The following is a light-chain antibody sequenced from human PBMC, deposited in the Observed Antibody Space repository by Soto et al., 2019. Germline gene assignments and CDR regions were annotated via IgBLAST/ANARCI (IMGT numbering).Light chain of an antibody. V-gene: IGKV4-1*01. J-gene: IGKJ5*01. CDR1: QSVLSNFNNRDQ. Sequence: DIVLTQSPDSLALSLGERATIKCKSSQSVLSNFNNRDQIAWFQQKPGQPPKLLIYWASTRDSGVPDRFSGSGSGTDFTLTVSSLQAEDVAIYFCQHYFTTPITFGQGTRLEIK. CDR3: QHYFTTPIT. CDR2: WAS.